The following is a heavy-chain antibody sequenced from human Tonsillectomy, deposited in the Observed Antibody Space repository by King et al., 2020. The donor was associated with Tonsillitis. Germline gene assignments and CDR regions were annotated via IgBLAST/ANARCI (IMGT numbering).Heavy chain of an antibody. CDR3: ARILSGDYDAFDI. D-gene: IGHD1-1*01. J-gene: IGHJ3*02. CDR2: IDWDDDK. Sequence: VIWIRQPPGKALEWLARIDWDDDKYYSTSLKTSLTISRDTSKNQVVLTMTNMDPVDTARYYCARILSGDYDAFDILGQEKLVTVSS. V-gene: IGHV2-70*11.